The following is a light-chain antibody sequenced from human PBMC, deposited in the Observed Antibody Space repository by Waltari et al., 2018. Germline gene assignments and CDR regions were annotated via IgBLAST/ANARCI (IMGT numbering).Light chain of an antibody. J-gene: IGKJ2*01. V-gene: IGKV1-9*01. CDR1: QAISSY. CDR3: QQLNSYPYT. CDR2: VAS. Sequence: IQLTQSPSSLSASVGDRVTITCRASQAISSYLAWYQQKPGKGPNLLIFVASSLQSGVPSRFSGSGSGTDFTLTISNLQPEDFATYYCQQLNSYPYTFGQGTKREIK.